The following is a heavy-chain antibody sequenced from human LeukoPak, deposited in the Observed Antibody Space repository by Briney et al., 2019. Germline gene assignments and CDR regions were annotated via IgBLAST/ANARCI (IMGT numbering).Heavy chain of an antibody. D-gene: IGHD1-7*01. CDR1: GYTLTELS. CDR2: FDPEDGET. CDR3: ATAQYNWNYVDWFDP. Sequence: ASVKVSCKVSGYTLTELSMHWVRQAPGKGLEWMGGFDPEDGETIYAQKFQGRVTMTEDTSTDTAYMELSSLRSEDTAVYYCATAQYNWNYVDWFDPWGQGTLVTVSS. V-gene: IGHV1-24*01. J-gene: IGHJ5*02.